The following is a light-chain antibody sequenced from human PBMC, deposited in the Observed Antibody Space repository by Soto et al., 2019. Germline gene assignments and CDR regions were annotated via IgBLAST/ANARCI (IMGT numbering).Light chain of an antibody. CDR3: QEYNGRSS. Sequence: ERVTTQSPATLSVPPGERATLSCRASQSVAGNLAWYQQKPGQAPRLLIYDTSTRATGVPARFSGSGSGTDFTLTISSLQSEDFAVYYCQEYNGRSSFGQGTKVEIK. CDR2: DTS. V-gene: IGKV3-15*01. CDR1: QSVAGN. J-gene: IGKJ1*01.